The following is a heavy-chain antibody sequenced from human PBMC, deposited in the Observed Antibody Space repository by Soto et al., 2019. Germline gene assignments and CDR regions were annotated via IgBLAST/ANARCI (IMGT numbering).Heavy chain of an antibody. CDR3: AKDSAQLVRGGGYYYYGMDV. J-gene: IGHJ6*02. V-gene: IGHV3-23*01. D-gene: IGHD6-13*01. Sequence: GGSLRLSCAASGFTFSSYAMSWVRQAPGKGLEWVSAISGSGGSTYYADSVKGWFTISRDNSKNTLYLQMNSLRAEDTAVYYCAKDSAQLVRGGGYYYYGMDVWGQGTTVTVSS. CDR1: GFTFSSYA. CDR2: ISGSGGST.